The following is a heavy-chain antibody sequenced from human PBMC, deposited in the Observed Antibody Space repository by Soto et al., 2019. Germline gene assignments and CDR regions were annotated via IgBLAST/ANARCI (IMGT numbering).Heavy chain of an antibody. J-gene: IGHJ4*02. D-gene: IGHD1-26*01. CDR3: TRGAHPQWDKSYYCFDS. V-gene: IGHV3-49*03. CDR2: IRVRAYSATT. CDR1: GFTFGGYA. Sequence: PGGSLRLSCTASGFTFGGYAMGWIRQAPGKGLEGVAFIRVRAYSATTEYAASVKGRFTISRDDSKSIAYPQMNNLKTEDTAVYYCTRGAHPQWDKSYYCFDSWGPGTLVTVSS.